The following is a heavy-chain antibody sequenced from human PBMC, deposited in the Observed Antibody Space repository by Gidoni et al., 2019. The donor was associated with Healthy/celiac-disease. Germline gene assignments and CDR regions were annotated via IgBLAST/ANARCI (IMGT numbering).Heavy chain of an antibody. D-gene: IGHD2-2*02. J-gene: IGHJ6*02. CDR3: ATHCSSSSCYTLYSYAMDV. CDR1: GFTFSSYA. V-gene: IGHV3-23*04. Sequence: EVQLVESGGGLVQRGGSLRLSCAASGFTFSSYAMRWVRQAPGKGLEWVSYISGSGGSTYYADSVKGRFTISRDNSKNTLYLQMNSLRAEDTAVYYCATHCSSSSCYTLYSYAMDVWGQGTTVTVSS. CDR2: ISGSGGST.